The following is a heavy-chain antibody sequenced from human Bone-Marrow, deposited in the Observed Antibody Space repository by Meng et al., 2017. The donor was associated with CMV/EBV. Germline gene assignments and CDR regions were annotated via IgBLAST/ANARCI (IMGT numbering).Heavy chain of an antibody. Sequence: GESLKISCATSGFVFSSYGMYWVRQAPGKGLEWVAFIRYHGNSEYYADSVQGRFIISRDNSKDILYLQMNSLRRDDTGMYYCARDETILSYNSLGMDVWGQGTTVTVSS. J-gene: IGHJ6*02. CDR3: ARDETILSYNSLGMDV. CDR1: GFVFSSYG. D-gene: IGHD5-24*01. CDR2: IRYHGNSE. V-gene: IGHV3-30*02.